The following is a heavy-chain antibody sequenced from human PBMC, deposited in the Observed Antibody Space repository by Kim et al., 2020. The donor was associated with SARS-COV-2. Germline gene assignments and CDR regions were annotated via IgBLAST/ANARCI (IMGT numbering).Heavy chain of an antibody. CDR1: GFNFGTYA. CDR2: ISSSGGST. J-gene: IGHJ4*02. D-gene: IGHD2-15*01. CDR3: VKVKNTLLLFFDY. Sequence: GGSLRLSCAVSGFNFGTYAMSWVRQAPGKGPEWVAEISSSGGSTKYADSVRGRFNISRDNSRNPVYLQMTSLRVEDTAVFYCVKVKNTLLLFFDYGGQGT. V-gene: IGHV3-23*01.